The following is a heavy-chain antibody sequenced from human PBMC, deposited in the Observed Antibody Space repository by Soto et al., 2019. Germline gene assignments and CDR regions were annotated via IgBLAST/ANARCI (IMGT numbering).Heavy chain of an antibody. CDR3: ARQNVVVVVAATPGWFDP. D-gene: IGHD2-15*01. V-gene: IGHV4-39*01. J-gene: IGHJ5*02. CDR1: CGSISSSSYY. CDR2: IYYGGST. Sequence: QLQLQESGPGLVKPSETLSLTCTVSCGSISSSSYYWGWIRQPPGKGLEWIGSIYYGGSTYYNPSLKRRVTISVDTSKNQFSLKLSSVTAADTAVYYCARQNVVVVVAATPGWFDPWGQGTLVTVSS.